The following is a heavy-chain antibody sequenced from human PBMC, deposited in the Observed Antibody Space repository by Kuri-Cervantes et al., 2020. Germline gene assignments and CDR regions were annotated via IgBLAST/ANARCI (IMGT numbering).Heavy chain of an antibody. D-gene: IGHD2-2*03. V-gene: IGHV3-21*01. CDR1: GFTFSSYS. CDR2: ISSSSSYI. CDR3: ARTLGGYCSSTSCYLNDAFDI. J-gene: IGHJ3*02. Sequence: GESLKISCAASGFTFSSYSMNWVRQAPGKGLEWVSSISSSSSYIYYADSVKGRFTISRDNAKNSLYLQMNSLRAEDTAVYYCARTLGGYCSSTSCYLNDAFDIWGQGTMVTVSS.